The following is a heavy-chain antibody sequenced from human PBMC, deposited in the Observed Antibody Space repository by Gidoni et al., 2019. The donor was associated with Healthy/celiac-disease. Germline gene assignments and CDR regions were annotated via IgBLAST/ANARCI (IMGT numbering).Heavy chain of an antibody. CDR2: ISSSGSTI. Sequence: QVQLVESGGGLVKPGGSLRLSCAASGFTFSDYYMSWIRQAPGKGLEWVSYISSSGSTIYYADSVKGRFTISRDNAKNSLYLQMNSLRAEDTAVYYCARGMANDFWSGYYWFIGGMDVWGQGTTVTVSS. J-gene: IGHJ6*02. V-gene: IGHV3-11*01. CDR1: GFTFSDYY. D-gene: IGHD3-3*01. CDR3: ARGMANDFWSGYYWFIGGMDV.